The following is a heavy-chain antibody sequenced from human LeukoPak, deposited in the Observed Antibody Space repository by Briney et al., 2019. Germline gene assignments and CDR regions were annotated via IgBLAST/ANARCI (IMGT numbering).Heavy chain of an antibody. Sequence: PGGSLRLSCAASGFTFGIYAMHWVRQAPGKGLEWVSGISWNSGNIEYADSVTGRFTISRDNAKNSLYLQMNSLRAEDTALYYCARGADHGGSYYPDWGQGTRVTVSS. V-gene: IGHV3-9*01. CDR3: ARGADHGGSYYPD. CDR2: ISWNSGNI. D-gene: IGHD3-10*01. J-gene: IGHJ4*02. CDR1: GFTFGIYA.